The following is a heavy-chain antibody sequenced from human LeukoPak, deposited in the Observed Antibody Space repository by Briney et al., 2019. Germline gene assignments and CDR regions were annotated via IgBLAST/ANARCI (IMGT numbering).Heavy chain of an antibody. CDR1: GFTFSSYG. V-gene: IGHV3-30*03. Sequence: GGSLRLSCAASGFTFSSYGMHWVRQAPGKGLEWVAVISYDGSNKYYADSVKGRFTISRDNSKNTLYLQMNSLRAEDTAVYYCATRILGYCSSTSCYTGYFQHWGQGTLVTVSS. J-gene: IGHJ1*01. CDR3: ATRILGYCSSTSCYTGYFQH. D-gene: IGHD2-2*02. CDR2: ISYDGSNK.